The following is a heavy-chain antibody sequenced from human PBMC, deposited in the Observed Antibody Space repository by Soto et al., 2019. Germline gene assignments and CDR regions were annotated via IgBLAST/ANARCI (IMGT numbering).Heavy chain of an antibody. CDR1: GGSFSSYA. V-gene: IGHV1-69*06. CDR2: IIPIFGTA. Sequence: QVQLVQSGAEVKKPGSSVKVSCKASGGSFSSYAISWVRQAPGQGLEWMGGIIPIFGTANYAQKFQGRVTITANKSTRTDYMALSSLRSEDTAVYYCARRHPVVPAAIWGCMDVWGQGTTVTVSS. CDR3: ARRHPVVPAAIWGCMDV. J-gene: IGHJ6*02. D-gene: IGHD2-2*01.